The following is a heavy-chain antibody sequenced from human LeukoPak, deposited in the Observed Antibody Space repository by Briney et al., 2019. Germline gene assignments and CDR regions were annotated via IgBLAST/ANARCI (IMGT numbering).Heavy chain of an antibody. CDR1: GGSFSSYY. V-gene: IGHV4-34*01. J-gene: IGHJ4*02. CDR3: ARGIVVVPAAMRKGGYYFDY. Sequence: SETLSLTCAVYGGSFSSYYWSWIRQPPGKGLEWIGEINHSGSTNYNPSLKSRVTISVDTSRNQFSLKLSSVTAADTAVYYCARGIVVVPAAMRKGGYYFDYWGQGTLVTVS. D-gene: IGHD2-2*01. CDR2: INHSGST.